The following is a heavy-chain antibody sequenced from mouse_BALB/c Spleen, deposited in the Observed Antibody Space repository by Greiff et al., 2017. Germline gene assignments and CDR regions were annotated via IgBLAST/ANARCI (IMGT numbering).Heavy chain of an antibody. V-gene: IGHV14-3*02. CDR2: IDPANGNT. J-gene: IGHJ1*01. D-gene: IGHD1-1*01. Sequence: EVKLVESGAELVKPGASVKLSCTASGFNIKDTYMHWVKQRPEQGLEWIGRIDPANGNTKYDPKFQGKATITADTSSNTAYLQLSSLTSEDTAVYYCARKKSSYWYFDVWGAGTTVTVSS. CDR3: ARKKSSYWYFDV. CDR1: GFNIKDTY.